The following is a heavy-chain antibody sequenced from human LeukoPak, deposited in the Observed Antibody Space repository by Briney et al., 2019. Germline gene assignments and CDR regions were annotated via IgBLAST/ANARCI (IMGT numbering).Heavy chain of an antibody. CDR3: ARETHEYSSSYTDYSDY. V-gene: IGHV4-30-4*08. J-gene: IGHJ4*02. Sequence: SETLSLTCAVYGGSFSDYYWSWIRQPPGKGLEWIGYIYYSGSTYYNPSLKSRVTISVDTSKNQFSLKLSSVTAADTAVYYCARETHEYSSSYTDYSDYWGQGTLVTVSS. CDR1: GGSFSDYY. CDR2: IYYSGST. D-gene: IGHD6-6*01.